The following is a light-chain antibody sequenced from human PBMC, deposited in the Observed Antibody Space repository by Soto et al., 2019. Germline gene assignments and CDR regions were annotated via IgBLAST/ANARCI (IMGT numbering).Light chain of an antibody. CDR1: SSDVGAYDY. Sequence: QSALTQPPSASGSPGQSVAISCTGTSSDVGAYDYVSWYQQHPGKAPKLLIYDVNKRPSGVPDRFSGSKSGNTASLTVSGLQADDEADYYCSSYAVTHIVSGTGTNVTVL. J-gene: IGLJ1*01. CDR2: DVN. V-gene: IGLV2-8*01. CDR3: SSYAVTHIV.